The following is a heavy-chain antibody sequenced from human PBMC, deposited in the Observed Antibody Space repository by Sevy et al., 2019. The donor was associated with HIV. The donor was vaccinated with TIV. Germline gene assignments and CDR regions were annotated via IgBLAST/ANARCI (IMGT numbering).Heavy chain of an antibody. J-gene: IGHJ4*02. V-gene: IGHV3-23*01. Sequence: GGSLRLSCAASGFDFSIYSMSWVRQAPGKGLEWVSTLSFGCGKIYYADSVKGRFTISRDNSKGSVYLQMNNMRVEDTAVYYCAREGCTKPHDYWGQGTLVTVSS. CDR2: LSFGCGKI. CDR3: AREGCTKPHDY. D-gene: IGHD2-8*01. CDR1: GFDFSIYS.